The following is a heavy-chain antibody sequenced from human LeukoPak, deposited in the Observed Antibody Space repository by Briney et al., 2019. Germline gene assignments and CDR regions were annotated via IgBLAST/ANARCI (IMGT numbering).Heavy chain of an antibody. Sequence: SETVSLTCAVCGGSFSGYYWSWIRQPPGKGREWIGEINHSGSTNYNPSLKSRVTISVDTSKNQFSLKLSSVTAADTAVYYCASTVVVAATWIWFDPWGQGTLVTVSS. CDR2: INHSGST. CDR3: ASTVVVAATWIWFDP. V-gene: IGHV4-34*01. J-gene: IGHJ5*02. CDR1: GGSFSGYY. D-gene: IGHD2-15*01.